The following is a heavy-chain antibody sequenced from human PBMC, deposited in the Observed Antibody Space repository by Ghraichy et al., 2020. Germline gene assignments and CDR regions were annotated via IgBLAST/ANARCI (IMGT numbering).Heavy chain of an antibody. CDR1: GFTFSRYT. Sequence: GGSLRLSCAASGFTFSRYTMSWVRQAPGKGLEWVSTVSSNIAYIYYADSVKGRFTISRDNAKNSVYLQMSGLRADDTAVYYCARDAGMGSSATGWFDPWGQGTLVTVSS. V-gene: IGHV3-21*01. CDR2: VSSNIAYI. D-gene: IGHD6-25*01. J-gene: IGHJ5*02. CDR3: ARDAGMGSSATGWFDP.